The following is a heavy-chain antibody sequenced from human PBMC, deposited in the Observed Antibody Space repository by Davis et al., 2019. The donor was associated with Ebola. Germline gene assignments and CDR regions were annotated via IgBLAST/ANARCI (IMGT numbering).Heavy chain of an antibody. V-gene: IGHV4-59*01. J-gene: IGHJ6*02. CDR1: GGSISSYY. CDR3: ATATTKTTYYGMDV. CDR2: IYYSGST. D-gene: IGHD1-26*01. Sequence: SETLSLTCTVSGGSISSYYWSWIRQPPGKGLEWIGYIYYSGSTNYNPSLKSRVTISVDTSKNQFSLKLSSVTAADTAVYYCATATTKTTYYGMDVWGQGTTVTVSS.